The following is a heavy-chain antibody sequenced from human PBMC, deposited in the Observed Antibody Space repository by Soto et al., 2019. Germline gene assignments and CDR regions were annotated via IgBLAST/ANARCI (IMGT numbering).Heavy chain of an antibody. CDR2: ISSSSSYI. Sequence: GVLRLSCAASGFTFSSYSMNWVRQAPGKGLEWVSSISSSSSYIYYADSVKGRFTISRDNAKNSLYLQMNSLRAEDTAVYYCARDLYSRPSSYGMDVWGQGTTVTVSS. D-gene: IGHD6-13*01. CDR1: GFTFSSYS. CDR3: ARDLYSRPSSYGMDV. V-gene: IGHV3-21*01. J-gene: IGHJ6*02.